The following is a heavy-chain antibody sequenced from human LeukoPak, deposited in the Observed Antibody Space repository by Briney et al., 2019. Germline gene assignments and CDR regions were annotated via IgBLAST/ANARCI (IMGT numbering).Heavy chain of an antibody. V-gene: IGHV1-69*01. CDR2: IIPIFDTA. CDR1: GGTFSSYA. J-gene: IGHJ4*02. Sequence: GSSVKVSCKASGGTFSSYAISWVRQAPGQGLEWMGGIIPIFDTANYAQKFQGRVTITADESTSTAYMELSSLRSEDTAVYYCARSFWRSMVIDYWGQGTLVTVSS. D-gene: IGHD3-10*01. CDR3: ARSFWRSMVIDY.